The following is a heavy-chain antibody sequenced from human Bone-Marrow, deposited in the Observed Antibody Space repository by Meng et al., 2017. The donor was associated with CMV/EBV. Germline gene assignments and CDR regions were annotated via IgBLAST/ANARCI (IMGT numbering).Heavy chain of an antibody. D-gene: IGHD3-16*01. CDR2: IIPIVGTT. CDR1: GDTFISYA. Sequence: SVKVSCKTSGDTFISYAINWVRQAPGQGLEWMGEIIPIVGTTTYAQKFQGRVTLITDEFTSTAYMELSSLRSDDTAVYYCASGRGTSARVRDNWFDPWGQRTLVTVSS. CDR3: ASGRGTSARVRDNWFDP. V-gene: IGHV1-69*05. J-gene: IGHJ5*02.